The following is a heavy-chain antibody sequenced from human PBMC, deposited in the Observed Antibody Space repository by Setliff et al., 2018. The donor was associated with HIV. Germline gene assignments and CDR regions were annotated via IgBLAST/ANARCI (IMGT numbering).Heavy chain of an antibody. D-gene: IGHD2-21*02. CDR3: VRDSDFYRSDH. V-gene: IGHV3-23*01. J-gene: IGHJ5*02. CDR1: GFTFSSHA. Sequence: GGSLRLSCVASGFTFSSHAMSWVRQAPGKGLEWVSTISGSGDYIFYRDSVKGRFTISRDNSKNTVFLQMNSLRAEDTAVYYCVRDSDFYRSDHWGQGILVTVSS. CDR2: ISGSGDYI.